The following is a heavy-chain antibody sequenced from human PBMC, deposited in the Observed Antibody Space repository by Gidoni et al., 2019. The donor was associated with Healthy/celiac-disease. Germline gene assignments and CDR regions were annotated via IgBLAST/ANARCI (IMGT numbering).Heavy chain of an antibody. CDR1: GGTFSSYA. J-gene: IGHJ6*02. CDR3: ASTRGRYCSGGSCYSYYGMDV. D-gene: IGHD2-15*01. Sequence: QVQLVQSGAEVKKPGSSVKVSCKASGGTFSSYAISWVRHAPGQGLEWMGGIIPIFGTANYAQKFQGRVTITADESTSTAYMELSSLRSEDTAVYYCASTRGRYCSGGSCYSYYGMDVWGQGTTVTVSS. V-gene: IGHV1-69*01. CDR2: IIPIFGTA.